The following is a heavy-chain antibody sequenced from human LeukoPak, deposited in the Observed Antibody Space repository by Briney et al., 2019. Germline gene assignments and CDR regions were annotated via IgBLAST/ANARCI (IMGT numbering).Heavy chain of an antibody. V-gene: IGHV4-34*01. Sequence: PSETLSLTCAVSNGSFSAYYWSWIRQSPGKGLQWIGEISHSGSTNYNPSLKLRVSISLDTSKNRFSLRLSSVSAADTAVYFCARRYCSGGSCYMRGYYGMDVWATGTTVIVSS. J-gene: IGHJ6*04. CDR2: ISHSGST. CDR1: NGSFSAYY. D-gene: IGHD2-15*01. CDR3: ARRYCSGGSCYMRGYYGMDV.